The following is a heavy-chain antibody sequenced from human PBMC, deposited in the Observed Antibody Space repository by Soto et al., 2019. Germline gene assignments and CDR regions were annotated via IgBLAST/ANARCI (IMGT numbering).Heavy chain of an antibody. D-gene: IGHD5-12*01. Sequence: SQTLSLTCAISGDSVSSNSAAWSWIRQSPSRGLEWLGRTYYRSKWYNNYAVSVKSRITINPDTTKNQFSLQLNSVTPGDTAVDYCARDRLGDGYNDYWGQGTLVTVSS. V-gene: IGHV6-1*01. CDR3: ARDRLGDGYNDY. J-gene: IGHJ4*02. CDR2: TYYRSKWYN. CDR1: GDSVSSNSAA.